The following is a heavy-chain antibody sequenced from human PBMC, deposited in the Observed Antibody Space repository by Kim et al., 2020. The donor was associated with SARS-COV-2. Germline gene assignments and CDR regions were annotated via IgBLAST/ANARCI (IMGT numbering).Heavy chain of an antibody. CDR3: ARDDYLYGMDV. CDR2: I. J-gene: IGHJ6*02. V-gene: IGHV3-21*01. Sequence: IYYADSVKGRLTICREHAKYSLYLQMNSLSAEDTAVYYCARDDYLYGMDVWGQGTTVTVPS.